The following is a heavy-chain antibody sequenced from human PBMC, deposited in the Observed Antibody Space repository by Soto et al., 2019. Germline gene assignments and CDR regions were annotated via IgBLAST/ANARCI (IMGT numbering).Heavy chain of an antibody. CDR3: ASAYCGGDCSNYYYGMDV. CDR1: GYTFTSYA. CDR2: INAGHGNT. Sequence: ASVKVSCKASGYTFTSYAMHWVRQAPGQRLEWMGWINAGHGNTKYSQKFQGRVTITRDTSASTAYMELSSLRSEDTAVYYCASAYCGGDCSNYYYGMDVWGQGTTVTVSS. D-gene: IGHD2-21*02. J-gene: IGHJ6*02. V-gene: IGHV1-3*01.